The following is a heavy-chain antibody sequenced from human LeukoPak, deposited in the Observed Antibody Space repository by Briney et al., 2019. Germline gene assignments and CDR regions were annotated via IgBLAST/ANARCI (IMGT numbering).Heavy chain of an antibody. CDR3: ARDPYYYDSSGYYRPGAFDI. V-gene: IGHV1-69*06. D-gene: IGHD3-22*01. CDR2: IIPIFGTA. J-gene: IGHJ3*02. CDR1: GGTFSSYA. Sequence: ASVKVSCKASGGTFSSYAISWVRQAPGQGLEWMGGIIPIFGTANYAQKFQGRVTITADKSTSTAYMELTSPRSEDTAVYYCARDPYYYDSSGYYRPGAFDIWGQGTMVTVSS.